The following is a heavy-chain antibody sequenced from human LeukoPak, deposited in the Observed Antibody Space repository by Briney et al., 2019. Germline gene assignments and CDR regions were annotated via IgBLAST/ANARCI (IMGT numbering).Heavy chain of an antibody. V-gene: IGHV4-59*01. CDR2: IYYSGST. Sequence: SETLSLTCTVSGGSISSYYWSWIRQPPGKGLEWIGYIYYSGSTNYNPSLKSRVTISVDTSKNQFSLKLSSVTAADTAVYYCARVRDYCDSLWAFDIWGQGTVVTVSS. D-gene: IGHD3-22*01. J-gene: IGHJ3*02. CDR1: GGSISSYY. CDR3: ARVRDYCDSLWAFDI.